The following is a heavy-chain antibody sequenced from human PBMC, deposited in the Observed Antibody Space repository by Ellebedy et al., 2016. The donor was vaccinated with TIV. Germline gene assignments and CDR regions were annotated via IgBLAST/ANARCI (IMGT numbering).Heavy chain of an antibody. CDR2: ISRSGTTI. V-gene: IGHV3-48*01. Sequence: GESLKISCAASDLPFSTYNMNWVRQAPGKGLEWVSNISRSGTTIYYADSVKGRFTISRDNAKNSLYLQMNSLRAEDTAVYYCAGLTEPGGHYWGQGTLVIVSS. CDR1: DLPFSTYN. CDR3: AGLTEPGGHY. D-gene: IGHD3-16*01. J-gene: IGHJ4*02.